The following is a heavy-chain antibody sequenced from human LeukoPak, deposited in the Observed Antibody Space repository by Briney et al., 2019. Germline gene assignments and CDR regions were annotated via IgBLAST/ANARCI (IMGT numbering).Heavy chain of an antibody. CDR1: GGTFSSYA. Sequence: ASVKVSCKASGGTFSSYAISWVRQAPGQGLEWMGAIIPIFGTANYAQKFQGRVTITADESTSTAYMKLSSLRSEDTAVYYCARGGGRPDWLQAHWYFDLWGRGTLVTVSS. CDR3: ARGGGRPDWLQAHWYFDL. CDR2: IIPIFGTA. V-gene: IGHV1-69*13. D-gene: IGHD3-9*01. J-gene: IGHJ2*01.